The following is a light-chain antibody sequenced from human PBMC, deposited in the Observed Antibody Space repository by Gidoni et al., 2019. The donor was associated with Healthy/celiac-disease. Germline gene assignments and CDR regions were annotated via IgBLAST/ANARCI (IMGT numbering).Light chain of an antibody. CDR1: QIIGSG. CDR2: YAS. J-gene: IGKJ2*04. Sequence: EIVLTQAPDFPSGTPKEKVTITCRASQIIGSGFHWYQQKPEQSPKLLITYASQSFSVVPSRFSGSGSATDFTLTINILEAEYAATYYCHQSSSLCSFXQXTKLEIK. CDR3: HQSSSLCS. V-gene: IGKV6-21*01.